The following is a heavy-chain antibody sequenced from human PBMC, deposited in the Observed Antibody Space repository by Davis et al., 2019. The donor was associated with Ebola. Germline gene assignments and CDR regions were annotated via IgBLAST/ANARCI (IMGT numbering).Heavy chain of an antibody. Sequence: AASVKVSCKASGYTFTSYDINWVRQATGQGLEWMGWMNPNSGNTGYAQKFQGRVTMTTDTSTSTAYMELRSLRSDDTAVYYCARRRDYDAFDIWGQGTMVTVSS. CDR1: GYTFTSYD. J-gene: IGHJ3*02. CDR2: MNPNSGNT. D-gene: IGHD2-21*01. V-gene: IGHV1-8*01. CDR3: ARRRDYDAFDI.